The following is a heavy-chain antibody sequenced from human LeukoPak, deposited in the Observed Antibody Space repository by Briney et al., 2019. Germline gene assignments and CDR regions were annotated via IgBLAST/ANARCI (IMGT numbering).Heavy chain of an antibody. V-gene: IGHV4-31*03. CDR1: GGSISSGGYY. D-gene: IGHD6-19*01. CDR2: IYYSGST. CDR3: AKSGPGYSSGWFAVYYFDY. J-gene: IGHJ4*02. Sequence: PSQTLSLTCTVSGGSISSGGYYWSWIRQHPGKGLEWIGYIYYSGSTYYNPSLKSRVTISVDTSRNQFSLKLSSVTAADTAVYYCAKSGPGYSSGWFAVYYFDYWGQGTLVTVSS.